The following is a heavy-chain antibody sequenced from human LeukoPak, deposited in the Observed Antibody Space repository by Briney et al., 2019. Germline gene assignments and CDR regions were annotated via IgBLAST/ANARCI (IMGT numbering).Heavy chain of an antibody. CDR1: GGSISSYY. Sequence: PSETLSLTCTVSGGSISSYYWSWIRQPPGKGLEWIGYIYYSGSTNYNPSLKSRVTISVDTSKNQFSLKLSSVTAADTAVYYCARGYPYTREEWLVQTYNWFDPWGQGTLVTVSS. J-gene: IGHJ5*02. CDR2: IYYSGST. D-gene: IGHD6-19*01. V-gene: IGHV4-59*01. CDR3: ARGYPYTREEWLVQTYNWFDP.